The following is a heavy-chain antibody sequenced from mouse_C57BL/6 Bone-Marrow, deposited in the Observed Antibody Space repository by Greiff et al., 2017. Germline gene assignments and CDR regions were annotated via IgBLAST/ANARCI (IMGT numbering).Heavy chain of an antibody. D-gene: IGHD1-1*01. V-gene: IGHV1-69*01. CDR3: AREYYNYYAMDY. J-gene: IGHJ4*01. Sequence: VQLQQPGAELVMPGASVKLSCKASGYTFTSYWMHWVKQRPGQGLEWIGEIDPSDSYTNYNQKFKGKSTLTVDKSSSTAYMQLSSLTSEDSAVYYCAREYYNYYAMDYWGQGTSVTVSS. CDR1: GYTFTSYW. CDR2: IDPSDSYT.